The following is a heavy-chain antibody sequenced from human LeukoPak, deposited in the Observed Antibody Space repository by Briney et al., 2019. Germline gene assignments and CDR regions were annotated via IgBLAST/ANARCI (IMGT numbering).Heavy chain of an antibody. J-gene: IGHJ4*02. D-gene: IGHD3-22*01. CDR3: ARAYVIAAAGKGRYYDSSRHFDY. V-gene: IGHV3-7*01. Sequence: AGGSLRLSCAASGFTFSSYWMSWVRQAPGKGLEWVANIKQDGSEKYYVDSVKGRFTISRDNAKNSLYLQMNSLRAEDTAVYYCARAYVIAAAGKGRYYDSSRHFDYWGQGTLVTVSS. CDR2: IKQDGSEK. CDR1: GFTFSSYW.